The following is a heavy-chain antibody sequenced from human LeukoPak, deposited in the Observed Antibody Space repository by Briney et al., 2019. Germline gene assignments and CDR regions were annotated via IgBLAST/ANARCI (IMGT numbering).Heavy chain of an antibody. CDR3: ARRAGAYTHPYDY. V-gene: IGHV3-21*04. CDR1: GFTFSNYN. J-gene: IGHJ4*02. CDR2: ISGSSEYI. Sequence: GGSLRLSCAASGFTFSNYNMNWVRQAPGKGLEWVSFISGSSEYIYYADSVKGRFTISRDNAKNSLYLQMNSLRAEDTAVYYCARRAGAYTHPYDYWGQGTLVTVSS. D-gene: IGHD3-16*01.